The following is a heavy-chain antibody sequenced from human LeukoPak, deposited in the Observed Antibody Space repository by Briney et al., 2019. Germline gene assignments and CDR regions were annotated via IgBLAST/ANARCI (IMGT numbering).Heavy chain of an antibody. V-gene: IGHV1-8*01. CDR3: ARERYSSGPRYMDV. CDR1: GYTFTSYD. Sequence: ASVKVSCKASGYTFTSYDIKWVRQATGQGLEWMEWMNPNSCNTAYAQKLQGRVTLTTETSTSTAYMELRILRSDDTAVYYCARERYSSGPRYMDVWGKGTTVTVSS. J-gene: IGHJ6*03. CDR2: MNPNSCNT. D-gene: IGHD6-25*01.